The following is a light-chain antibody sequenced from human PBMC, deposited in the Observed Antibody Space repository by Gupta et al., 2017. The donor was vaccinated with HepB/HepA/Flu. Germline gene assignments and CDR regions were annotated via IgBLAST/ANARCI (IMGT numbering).Light chain of an antibody. CDR2: DAT. V-gene: IGKV1-39*01. CDR1: PSISSS. Sequence: DSKRNQSPSSLSASVGDRVTITCRASPSISSSLNWYQQRPGHAPKLLIYDATTLQSGVPSRFSGSGSGTDFSLSIVSLQPEDFVAYYCQQNYRTPTTFGPGTKVELK. CDR3: QQNYRTPTT. J-gene: IGKJ1*01.